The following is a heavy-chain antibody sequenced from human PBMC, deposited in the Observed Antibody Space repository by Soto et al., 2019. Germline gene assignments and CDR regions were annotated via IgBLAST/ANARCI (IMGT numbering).Heavy chain of an antibody. CDR3: ARFEQPGWWFDP. CDR2: INHSGSS. CDR1: GGSFSGYY. Sequence: QVQLQQWGAGLLKPSETLSLTCAVYGGSFSGYYWSWIRQPPGKGLEWIGEINHSGSSNYNSSLKSRVTISVDTCKNQFSLKLSSVTAADTSVYYCARFEQPGWWFDPWGQGTLVSVSS. D-gene: IGHD6-13*01. V-gene: IGHV4-34*01. J-gene: IGHJ5*02.